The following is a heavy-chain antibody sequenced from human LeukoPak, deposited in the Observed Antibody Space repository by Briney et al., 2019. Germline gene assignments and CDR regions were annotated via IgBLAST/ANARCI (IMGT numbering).Heavy chain of an antibody. D-gene: IGHD2/OR15-2a*01. J-gene: IGHJ4*02. V-gene: IGHV4-38-2*02. CDR1: AYSISSGYY. CDR3: ARDKEAGFIVRYYFDY. CDR2: IYHSGST. Sequence: SETLSLTCTVSAYSISSGYYWGWIRQPPGKGLEWIGSIYHSGSTYYNPSLKSRVTISVDTSKNQFSLKLSSVTAEDTAVYYCARDKEAGFIVRYYFDYWGQGTLVTVSS.